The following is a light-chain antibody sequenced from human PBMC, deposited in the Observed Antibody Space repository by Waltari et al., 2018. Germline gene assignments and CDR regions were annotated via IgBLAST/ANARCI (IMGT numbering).Light chain of an antibody. CDR1: QSVRNN. CDR3: QQYNNWPPWT. J-gene: IGKJ1*01. CDR2: GAS. V-gene: IGKV3-15*01. Sequence: EIVMTQSPATLSVSPGERATLPCRASQSVRNNLFWYQQKPGQAPRLLIYGASTRVTGIPARFSGSGSGTEFTLTISSLQSEDFAVYYCQQYNNWPPWTFGQGTKVEIK.